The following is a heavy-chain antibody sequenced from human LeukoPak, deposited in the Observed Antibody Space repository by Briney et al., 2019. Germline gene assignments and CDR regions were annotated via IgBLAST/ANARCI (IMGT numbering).Heavy chain of an antibody. CDR3: ARGFRIVVVVAATQGWFDP. Sequence: PSETLSLTCTVSGGSISSYYWSWIRQPAGKGLEWIGRIHTSGGTNYNPSLKSRVTISVDTSKNQFSLKLSSVTAADTAVYYCARGFRIVVVVAATQGWFDPWGQGTLVTVSS. D-gene: IGHD2-15*01. J-gene: IGHJ5*02. V-gene: IGHV4-4*07. CDR2: IHTSGGT. CDR1: GGSISSYY.